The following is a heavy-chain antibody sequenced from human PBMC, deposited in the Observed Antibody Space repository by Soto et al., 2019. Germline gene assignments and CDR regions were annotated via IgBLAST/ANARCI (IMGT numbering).Heavy chain of an antibody. CDR1: GGSISSYY. J-gene: IGHJ5*02. D-gene: IGHD3-9*01. Sequence: SETLSLTCTVSGGSISSYYWSWIRQPPGKGLERIGYIYYSGSTNYNPSLKSRVTISVDTSKNQFSMKLSSVTAADTAVYYCARTVAYDILTGYYTVGGNWFDPWGQGTLVTVS. V-gene: IGHV4-59*01. CDR3: ARTVAYDILTGYYTVGGNWFDP. CDR2: IYYSGST.